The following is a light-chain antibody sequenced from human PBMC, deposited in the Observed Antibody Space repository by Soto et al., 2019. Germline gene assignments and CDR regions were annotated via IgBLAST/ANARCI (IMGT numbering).Light chain of an antibody. CDR2: GAS. Sequence: EIVLTQSPGTLSLSPGERATLSCRASQSVSGIYLAWYQQKPGQAPRLLIYGASSRATGIPDRFSGSGSGTDFTLTISRLEPEDFAVYYCQQYGMSPPLTFGGGTKVEIK. CDR3: QQYGMSPPLT. CDR1: QSVSGIY. V-gene: IGKV3-20*01. J-gene: IGKJ4*01.